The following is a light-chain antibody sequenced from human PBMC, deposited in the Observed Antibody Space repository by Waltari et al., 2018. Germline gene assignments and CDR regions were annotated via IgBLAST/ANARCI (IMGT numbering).Light chain of an antibody. CDR3: QQGASVPPT. V-gene: IGKV1-12*01. CDR2: SAS. J-gene: IGKJ1*01. Sequence: DIQMTQSPSPVSASVGDRVTITCRASQGISNSLAWYQQKPGKAPTVLIYSASTLQRGVPPRFSGSGSGTDFTLTINSLQPEDFATYVCQQGASVPPTFGQGT. CDR1: QGISNS.